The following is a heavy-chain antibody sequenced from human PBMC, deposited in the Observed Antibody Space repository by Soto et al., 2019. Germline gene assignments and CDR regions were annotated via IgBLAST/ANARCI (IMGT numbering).Heavy chain of an antibody. CDR2: IYPRDSDA. Sequence: PGESLKISCKGSVYNFVNYWIGWVRQMPGKGLEWMGIIYPRDSDAEYSPSFQGQVTVSVDKSINTAYLQWSSLKASDTAIYYCARQQFDWWGQGTLVTVSS. J-gene: IGHJ4*01. CDR1: VYNFVNYW. V-gene: IGHV5-51*01. CDR3: ARQQFDW.